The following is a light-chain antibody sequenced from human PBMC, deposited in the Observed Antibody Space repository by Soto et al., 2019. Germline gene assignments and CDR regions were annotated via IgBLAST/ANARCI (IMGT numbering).Light chain of an antibody. Sequence: QSALTQPASVSGSPGQSITISCTGISTDVGNYYLVSWYQQHPGKVPKVIIYEGGKRPSGVSDRFSVSKSGNTASLTISGLHTEDEADYFCCSYVGSSSLRVFGNGTKVTVL. CDR1: STDVGNYYL. CDR2: EGG. CDR3: CSYVGSSSLRV. V-gene: IGLV2-23*01. J-gene: IGLJ1*01.